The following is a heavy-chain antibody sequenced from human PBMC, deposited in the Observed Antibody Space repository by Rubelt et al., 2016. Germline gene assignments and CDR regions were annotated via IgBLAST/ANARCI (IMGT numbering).Heavy chain of an antibody. D-gene: IGHD2-2*01. CDR2: ISDVGGSA. CDR1: GFSFSMYW. Sequence: GSLRLSCAASGFSFSMYWMHWVRQAPGKGLEWVSTISDVGGSAYYADSVKGRFTISRDNSKKTLYLQMNGLRAEDTAVYFCAKDRSSSSILYGMDVWGQGTTVTVSS. CDR3: AKDRSSSSILYGMDV. V-gene: IGHV3-23*01. J-gene: IGHJ6*02.